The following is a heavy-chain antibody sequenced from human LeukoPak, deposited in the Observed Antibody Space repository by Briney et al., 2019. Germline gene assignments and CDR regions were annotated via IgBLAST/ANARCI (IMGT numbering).Heavy chain of an antibody. J-gene: IGHJ4*02. CDR3: ARENGYQGPIAAAGSLYFDY. Sequence: PGGSLRLSCAASGFTFSSYWMSWVRQAPGKGLEWVANIKQDGSEKYYVDSVKGRFTISRDNAKNSLYLQVNSLRAEDTAVYYCARENGYQGPIAAAGSLYFDYWGQGTLVTVSS. CDR2: IKQDGSEK. D-gene: IGHD6-13*01. V-gene: IGHV3-7*01. CDR1: GFTFSSYW.